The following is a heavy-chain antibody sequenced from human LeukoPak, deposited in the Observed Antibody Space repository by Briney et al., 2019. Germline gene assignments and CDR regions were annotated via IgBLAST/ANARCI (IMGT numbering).Heavy chain of an antibody. J-gene: IGHJ3*02. Sequence: GGSLRLSCAASGFTVWTKYMSWVRQAPGKGLEWVSVIYRDSSTYYSDSVKGRFIISRDNSKNTLYLQMNSLRAEDTAVYYCATEGCRRDTACYRGAFDMWGQGTMVTVSS. CDR3: ATEGCRRDTACYRGAFDM. CDR1: GFTVWTKY. V-gene: IGHV3-53*01. D-gene: IGHD3-16*02. CDR2: IYRDSST.